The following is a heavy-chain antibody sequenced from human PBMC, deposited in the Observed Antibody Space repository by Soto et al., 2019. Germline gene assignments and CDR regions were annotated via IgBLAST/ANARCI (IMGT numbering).Heavy chain of an antibody. CDR2: IYNSVST. CDR3: AANLWQRAMHV. Sequence: QVQLQESGPGLVKPSETLSLTCTVSGASINDYCWSWIRQSPGKRLEWIGFIYNSVSTRYNPSLESRATISVDSSKSQFSLNLNSVSAADTAVYYCAANLWQRAMHVWGQGTTVAVSS. J-gene: IGHJ6*02. D-gene: IGHD3-16*01. CDR1: GASINDYC. V-gene: IGHV4-59*08.